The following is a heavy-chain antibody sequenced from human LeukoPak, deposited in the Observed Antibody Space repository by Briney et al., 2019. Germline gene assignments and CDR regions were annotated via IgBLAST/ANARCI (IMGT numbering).Heavy chain of an antibody. CDR3: ARDRTYSGSPDGRSHFNS. Sequence: GGSLRLSCAASGFTFNKYGMHWVRQVPGKGLEWVAVIWSNGGETYYADSVRGRFTISRDNSENTGDLQMNSLRAEDTAVYYCARDRTYSGSPDGRSHFNSWGQGTLVTVSS. J-gene: IGHJ4*02. CDR2: IWSNGGET. D-gene: IGHD5-12*01. V-gene: IGHV3-33*01. CDR1: GFTFNKYG.